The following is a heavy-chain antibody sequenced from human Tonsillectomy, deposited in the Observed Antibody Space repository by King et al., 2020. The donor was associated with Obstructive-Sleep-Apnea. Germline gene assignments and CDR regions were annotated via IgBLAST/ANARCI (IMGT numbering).Heavy chain of an antibody. V-gene: IGHV5-51*01. D-gene: IGHD2-8*01. CDR2: IYPGDSDT. Sequence: VQLVDSGAEVKKPGESLKISCKVSGYSFTTYWIGWVRQMPGKGLEWMGIIYPGDSDTSYSPSFQGQVTISADKSISTAYLQWSSLKASDNAIYYGARRKWAWSFDIWGRGTLVTVSS. J-gene: IGHJ2*01. CDR1: GYSFTTYW. CDR3: ARRKWAWSFDI.